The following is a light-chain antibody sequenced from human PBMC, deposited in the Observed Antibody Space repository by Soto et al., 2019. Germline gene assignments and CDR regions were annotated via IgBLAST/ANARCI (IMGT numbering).Light chain of an antibody. CDR3: QQHNQWPIT. J-gene: IGKJ5*01. Sequence: PVTLSVPPEEKPSHSCLASQSAGNFLAWYQQKPGQAPRLLIYYISTRATGIPARFSGSGSGTEFTLTINSLQSEDSAVYYCQQHNQWPITFGQGTRLEIK. V-gene: IGKV3D-15*01. CDR1: QSAGNF. CDR2: YIS.